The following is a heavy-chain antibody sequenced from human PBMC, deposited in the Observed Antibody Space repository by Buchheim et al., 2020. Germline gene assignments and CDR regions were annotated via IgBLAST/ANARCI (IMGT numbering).Heavy chain of an antibody. V-gene: IGHV3-30-3*01. J-gene: IGHJ4*02. CDR1: GFTFSSYA. D-gene: IGHD1-26*01. CDR3: ARAVLVGATPYFDY. CDR2: ISYDGSNK. Sequence: QVQLVESGGGVVQPGRSLRLSCAASGFTFSSYAMHWVRQAPGKGLEWVAVISYDGSNKYYADSVKGRFTISRDNSKNTLYLQMNSLRAEDTAVYYYARAVLVGATPYFDYWGQGTL.